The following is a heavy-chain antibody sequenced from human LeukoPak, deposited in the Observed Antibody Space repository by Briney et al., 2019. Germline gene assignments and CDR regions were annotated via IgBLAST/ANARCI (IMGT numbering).Heavy chain of an antibody. V-gene: IGHV3-23*01. CDR2: LSGSGDGT. CDR3: AKGGPQLYYDSSGYYFLDY. CDR1: GFTFSTYA. D-gene: IGHD3-22*01. Sequence: GESLRLSCAASGFTFSTYAMSWVRQAPGRGLEWVSALSGSGDGTYHAESVKGRFTMSRDNSKNMLYLQMNSLRAEDTAVYYCAKGGPQLYYDSSGYYFLDYWGQGTLVTVSS. J-gene: IGHJ4*02.